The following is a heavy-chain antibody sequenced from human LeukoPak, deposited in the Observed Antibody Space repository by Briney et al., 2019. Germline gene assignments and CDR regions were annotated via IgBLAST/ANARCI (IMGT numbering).Heavy chain of an antibody. CDR1: GFTFNAHW. D-gene: IGHD7-27*01. J-gene: IGHJ4*02. V-gene: IGHV3-74*01. CDR3: ARDLNWDQADY. CDR2: INTDGSTT. Sequence: SGGSLRLSCAASGFTFNAHWMHWVRQTPEKGLVRLSRINTDGSTTNYADAVKGRFTISRDNAKDTLYLQMNSLRVEDTAVYYCARDLNWDQADYWGQGSLVTVSS.